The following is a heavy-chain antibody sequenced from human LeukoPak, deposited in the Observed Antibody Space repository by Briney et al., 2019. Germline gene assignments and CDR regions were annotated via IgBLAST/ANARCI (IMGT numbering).Heavy chain of an antibody. D-gene: IGHD3/OR15-3a*01. V-gene: IGHV1-69*05. CDR2: IIPIFGTA. CDR3: ARGGVRDSFEYFQH. CDR1: GYTFTSYA. Sequence: GASVKVSCKASGYTFTSYAISWVRQAPGQGLEWMGGIIPIFGTANYAQKFQGRVTITTDESTSTAYMELSSLRSEDTAVCYCARGGVRDSFEYFQHWGQGTLVTVSS. J-gene: IGHJ1*01.